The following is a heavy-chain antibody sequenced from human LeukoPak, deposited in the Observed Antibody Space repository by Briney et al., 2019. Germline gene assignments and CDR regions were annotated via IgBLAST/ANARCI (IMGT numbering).Heavy chain of an antibody. V-gene: IGHV1-18*01. CDR1: GDTFNDYT. CDR2: ISAYNGNT. J-gene: IGHJ6*03. CDR3: ARALYYYYYMDV. Sequence: EASVKVSRKASGDTFNDYTFSWVRQAPGQGLEWMGWISAYNGNTNYAQKLQGRVTMTTDTSTSTAYMELRSLRSDDTAVYYCARALYYYYYMDVWGKGTTVTVSS.